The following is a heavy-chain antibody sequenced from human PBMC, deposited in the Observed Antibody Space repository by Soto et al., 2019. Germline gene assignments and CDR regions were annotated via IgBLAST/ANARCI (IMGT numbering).Heavy chain of an antibody. D-gene: IGHD5-18*01. CDR2: INPNSGGT. J-gene: IGHJ6*02. V-gene: IGHV1-2*02. CDR3: ARDGHLDTAMVTVVYYYYGMDV. Sequence: ASVKASVLALGGTLACSGMQWARQAAGEGLEGMGWINPNSGGTNYAQKFQGRVTMTRDTSISTAYMELSRLRCDDTAVYYCARDGHLDTAMVTVVYYYYGMDVWGQGTTVTVSS. CDR1: GGTLACSG.